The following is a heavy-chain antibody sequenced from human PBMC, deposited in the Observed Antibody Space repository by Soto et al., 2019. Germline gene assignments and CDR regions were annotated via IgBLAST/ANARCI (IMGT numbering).Heavy chain of an antibody. CDR1: GFTFRTYT. CDR3: ARVTLHDSFDL. Sequence: EVQLVESGGGLVKGGGSLRLSCAASGFTFRTYTMNWVRQAPGKGLEWVSCISGTSSYIYYADSVKGRFTISRDNSRNSLFLQMDSLRADDTAMYYCARVTLHDSFDLWGQGTMVTVSS. V-gene: IGHV3-21*02. D-gene: IGHD2-21*02. CDR2: ISGTSSYI. J-gene: IGHJ3*01.